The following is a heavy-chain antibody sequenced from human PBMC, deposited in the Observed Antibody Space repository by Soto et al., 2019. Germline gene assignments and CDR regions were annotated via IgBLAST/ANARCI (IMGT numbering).Heavy chain of an antibody. J-gene: IGHJ6*02. CDR1: GFTFSSYG. D-gene: IGHD6-13*01. V-gene: IGHV3-30*18. CDR2: ISYDGSNK. CDR3: AKERIQQQLVFHYYYGMDV. Sequence: GGSLRLSCAASGFTFSSYGMHWVRQAPGKGLEWVAVISYDGSNKYYADSVKGRFTISRDNSKNTLYLQMNSLRAEDTAVYYCAKERIQQQLVFHYYYGMDVWGQGTTVTVSS.